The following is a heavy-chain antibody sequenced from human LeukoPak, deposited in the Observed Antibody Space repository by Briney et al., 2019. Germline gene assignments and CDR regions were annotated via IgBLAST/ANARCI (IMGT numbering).Heavy chain of an antibody. CDR3: ARVRYRLAETYIDY. CDR2: INPNSGDT. J-gene: IGHJ4*02. D-gene: IGHD3-16*01. Sequence: ASVKVSCKASGYTFTSYDINWVRQATGQGLEWMGRINPNSGDTNYAQKFQGRVTMTRDTSISTAYMELSRLRSDDTAVYYCARVRYRLAETYIDYWGQGTLVTVSS. V-gene: IGHV1-2*06. CDR1: GYTFTSYD.